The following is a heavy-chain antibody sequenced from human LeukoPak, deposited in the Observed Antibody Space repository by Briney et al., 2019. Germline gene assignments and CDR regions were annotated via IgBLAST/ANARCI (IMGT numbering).Heavy chain of an antibody. V-gene: IGHV3-48*01. CDR3: ASQGSGWRPNHFDY. J-gene: IGHJ4*02. D-gene: IGHD6-19*01. CDR1: GFTSSSYS. Sequence: GGSLRLSCAASGFTSSSYSMNWVRQAPGKGLEWVSYISSSSSTIYYADSVKGRFTISRDNAKNSLCLQMNSLRAEDTAVYYCASQGSGWRPNHFDYWGQGTLVTVSS. CDR2: ISSSSSTI.